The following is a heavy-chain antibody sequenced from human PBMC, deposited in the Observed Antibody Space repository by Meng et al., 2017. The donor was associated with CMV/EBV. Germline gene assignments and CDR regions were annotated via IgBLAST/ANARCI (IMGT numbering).Heavy chain of an antibody. CDR2: INPNSGGT. J-gene: IGHJ5*02. Sequence: ALVKVSCKASGYTFTGYYMHWVRQAPGQGLEWMGWINPNSGGTNYAQKFQGRVTMTRDTSISTAYMELSRLRSDDTAVYYCARVPYCSSTSCYLWFDPWGQGTLVTVSS. CDR1: GYTFTGYY. CDR3: ARVPYCSSTSCYLWFDP. D-gene: IGHD2-2*01. V-gene: IGHV1-2*02.